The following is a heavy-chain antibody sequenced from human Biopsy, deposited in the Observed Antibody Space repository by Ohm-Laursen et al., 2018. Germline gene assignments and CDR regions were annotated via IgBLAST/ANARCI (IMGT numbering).Heavy chain of an antibody. CDR1: GGTFSKYG. CDR2: NIPILGTG. CDR3: ATKLTGYFHH. D-gene: IGHD3-9*01. V-gene: IGHV1-69*06. J-gene: IGHJ1*01. Sequence: SVKVSCKASGGTFSKYGVNWVRQAPGQGLEWLGGNIPILGTGNYAQKFQDRVTVAADTSTSTATMELRSLRSDDTAVYYFATKLTGYFHHWGQGTLVIVSS.